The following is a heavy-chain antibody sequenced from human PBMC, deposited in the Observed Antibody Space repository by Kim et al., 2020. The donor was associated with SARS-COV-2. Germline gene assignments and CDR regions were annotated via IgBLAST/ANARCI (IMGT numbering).Heavy chain of an antibody. CDR1: GGSLSSTSFY. D-gene: IGHD4-17*01. CDR3: ARHQRGTVTTPLYYFDY. V-gene: IGHV4-39*01. CDR2: IYYSGTI. Sequence: SETLSLTCTVSGGSLSSTSFYWGWVRQAPGKGLEWIGSIYYSGTIYYNPTLRSLVSISVDASKNQFFLEVSSVTAADTALYYCARHQRGTVTTPLYYFDYWGQGTLATVSS. J-gene: IGHJ4*02.